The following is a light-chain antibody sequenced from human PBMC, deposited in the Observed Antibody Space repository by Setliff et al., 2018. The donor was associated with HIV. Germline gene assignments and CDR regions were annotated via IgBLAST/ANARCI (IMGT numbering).Light chain of an antibody. Sequence: QSALTQPASVSASPGQSITISCSGSRDDVGSYDLVSWYKQHPGKVPKLMIYEGSKRPSEVSNRFSGSKSGNTATLTISGLLAEDEADYYCCSYAGHYSYVFGTGTKVTVL. CDR2: EGS. J-gene: IGLJ1*01. CDR3: CSYAGHYSYV. CDR1: RDDVGSYDL. V-gene: IGLV2-23*01.